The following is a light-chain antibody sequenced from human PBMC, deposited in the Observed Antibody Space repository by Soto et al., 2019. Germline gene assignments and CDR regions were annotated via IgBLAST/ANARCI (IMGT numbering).Light chain of an antibody. CDR3: SSYTSSSTYV. CDR1: SSDVGNSNG. V-gene: IGLV2-18*02. Sequence: QSALTQPPSVSGSPGQSVAISCTGTSSDVGNSNGVSWYHQPPGTAPKLMIYDVNNRPSGVPDRFSGSKSGSTASLTISGLQAEDEGDYYCSSYTSSSTYVFGTGTKLTVL. CDR2: DVN. J-gene: IGLJ1*01.